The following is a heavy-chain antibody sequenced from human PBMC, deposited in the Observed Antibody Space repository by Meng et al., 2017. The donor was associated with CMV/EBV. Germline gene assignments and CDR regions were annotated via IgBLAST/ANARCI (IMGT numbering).Heavy chain of an antibody. Sequence: GESLTISCAASGFTFSSYAMSWVRQAPGKGLEWVSAISGSGGSTYYADSVKGRFTISRDNSKNTLYLQMNSLRAEDTAVYYCARGRLVDYYWGQGTLVTVSS. CDR2: ISGSGGST. CDR1: GFTFSSYA. V-gene: IGHV3-23*01. CDR3: ARGRLVDYY. J-gene: IGHJ4*02. D-gene: IGHD6-19*01.